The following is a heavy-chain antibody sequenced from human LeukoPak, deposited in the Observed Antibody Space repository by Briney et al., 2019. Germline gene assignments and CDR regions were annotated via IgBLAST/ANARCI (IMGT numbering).Heavy chain of an antibody. J-gene: IGHJ4*02. CDR3: AGKDTAMVYIDY. CDR2: IYYSGST. V-gene: IGHV4-39*01. Sequence: SETLSLTCTVSGGSISSSSYYWGWIRQPPGKGLEWIGSIYYSGSTYYNPSLKSRVTISVDTSKNQFSLKLSSVTAADTAVYYCAGKDTAMVYIDYWGQGTLVTVSS. D-gene: IGHD5-18*01. CDR1: GGSISSSSYY.